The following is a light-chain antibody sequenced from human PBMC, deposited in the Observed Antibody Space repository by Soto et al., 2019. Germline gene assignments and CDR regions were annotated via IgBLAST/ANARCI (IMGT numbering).Light chain of an antibody. V-gene: IGLV1-47*02. J-gene: IGLJ2*01. Sequence: QSVLTQPPSASGTPGQKVFISCSGSSSNIGGTNYAYWYQQLPGAAPKLLMHSNNLRPSGVPERISGSKFGTAASLAISGLRSEDEAVYYCASWDDRLGGVIFGGGTQLTVL. CDR2: SNN. CDR3: ASWDDRLGGVI. CDR1: SSNIGGTNY.